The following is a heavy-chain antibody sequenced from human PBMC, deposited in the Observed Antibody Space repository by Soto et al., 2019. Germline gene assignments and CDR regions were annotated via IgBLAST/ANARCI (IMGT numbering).Heavy chain of an antibody. CDR2: ISDSSTYI. V-gene: IGHV3-21*01. D-gene: IGHD3-9*01. J-gene: IGHJ5*02. CDR1: GFTFSRYS. CDR3: ARGLYSDFLLSQYNWFDR. Sequence: GGSLRLSCAASGFTFSRYSVNWVRQAPGKGLEWVSSISDSSTYIYYADSLKGRFTLSRDNAKNSLYLQMNSLKLEDTAVYYCARGLYSDFLLSQYNWFDRWGQGTLVTVSS.